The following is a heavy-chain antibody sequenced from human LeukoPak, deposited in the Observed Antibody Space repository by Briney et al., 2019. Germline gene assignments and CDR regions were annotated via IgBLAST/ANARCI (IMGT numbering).Heavy chain of an antibody. CDR1: GLTFSTNS. V-gene: IGHV3-48*04. CDR2: ISSSSSTI. Sequence: GGSLRLSFAAAGLTFSTNSMNWVRQAPGKGLEWVSYISSSSSTIYYADSVKGRFTISRDNAKNSLYLQMNSLRAEDTAVYYCARLWQPNYGDCLDHWGRGTLVTVTS. CDR3: ARLWQPNYGDCLDH. D-gene: IGHD2-21*02. J-gene: IGHJ4*02.